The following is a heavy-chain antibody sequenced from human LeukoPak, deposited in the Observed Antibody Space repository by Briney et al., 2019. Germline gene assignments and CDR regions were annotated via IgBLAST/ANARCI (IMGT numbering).Heavy chain of an antibody. V-gene: IGHV4-39*07. CDR2: IYYSGST. J-gene: IGHJ4*02. D-gene: IGHD3-9*01. Sequence: SETLSLTCTVSGGSISNYYWGWIRQPPGEGLEWIGSIYYSGSTYYNPSLKSRVTISVDTSKNQFSLKLSSVTAADTAVYYCAREGVLRYFDWLSLYYFDYWGQGTLVTVSS. CDR3: AREGVLRYFDWLSLYYFDY. CDR1: GGSISNYY.